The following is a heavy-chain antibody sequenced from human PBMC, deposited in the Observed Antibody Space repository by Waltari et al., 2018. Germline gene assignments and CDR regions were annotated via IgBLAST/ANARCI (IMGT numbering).Heavy chain of an antibody. CDR2: IYTSGGT. CDR3: ARDGGGEYARGDAFDI. V-gene: IGHV4-4*07. Sequence: QVQLQESGPGLVKPSETLSLTCTVSGGSISSYYWSWIRQPAGKGLEWIGRIYTSGGTNSQPSLKGGGTMSVDTSKNQFSLKVRSRTAADTAVYYCARDGGGEYARGDAFDIWGQGTMVTVSS. CDR1: GGSISSYY. D-gene: IGHD3-16*01. J-gene: IGHJ3*02.